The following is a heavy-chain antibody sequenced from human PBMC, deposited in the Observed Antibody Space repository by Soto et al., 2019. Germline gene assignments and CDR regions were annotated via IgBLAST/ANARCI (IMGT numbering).Heavy chain of an antibody. D-gene: IGHD3-22*01. Sequence: QVQLVQSGAEVKKPGSSVKVSCKASGGTFSSYAISWVRQAPGQGLEWMGGIIPIFGTANYAQKFQGRVTITADKSTNTAYMELSSLRSEDTAVYYCASYDSSGYYYFAFDYWGQGTLVTVSS. V-gene: IGHV1-69*06. J-gene: IGHJ4*02. CDR2: IIPIFGTA. CDR1: GGTFSSYA. CDR3: ASYDSSGYYYFAFDY.